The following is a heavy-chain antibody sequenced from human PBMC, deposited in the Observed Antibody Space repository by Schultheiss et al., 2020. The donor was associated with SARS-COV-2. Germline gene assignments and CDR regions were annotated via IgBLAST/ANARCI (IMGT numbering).Heavy chain of an antibody. CDR3: AKYGSTTYEYHFDY. CDR2: IRSSGST. CDR1: GFTFTSYA. D-gene: IGHD2/OR15-2a*01. J-gene: IGHJ4*02. Sequence: GGSLRLSCAASGFTFTSYAMGWVRQAPGKGLEWVTAIRSSGSTYDADSARCRFTISRASTKNTLFLQMKSLKAEDTAVYYCAKYGSTTYEYHFDYWGQGTMVTVSS. V-gene: IGHV3-23*01.